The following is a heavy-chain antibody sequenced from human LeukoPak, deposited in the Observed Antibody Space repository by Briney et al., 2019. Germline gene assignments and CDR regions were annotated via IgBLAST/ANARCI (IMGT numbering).Heavy chain of an antibody. CDR1: GFTFSSYA. V-gene: IGHV3-30*04. J-gene: IGHJ6*02. D-gene: IGHD6-19*01. CDR2: ISYDGSNK. Sequence: SGGSLRLSCAASGFTFSSYAMHWVRQAPGKGLEWVAVISYDGSNKYYADSVKGRFTISRDNAKNSLYLQMNSLRAEDTAVYYCARGRGSSGWYSREYYYYYYGMDVWGQGTTVTVSS. CDR3: ARGRGSSGWYSREYYYYYYGMDV.